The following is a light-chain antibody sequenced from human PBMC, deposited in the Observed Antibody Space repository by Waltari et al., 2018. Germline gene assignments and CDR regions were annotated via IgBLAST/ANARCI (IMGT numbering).Light chain of an antibody. Sequence: QSVMTQPPSASETPGQRVTISCSGSSSNIGSSYVYWYQQFPGTAPKLLTHSNNQRPPGVPDRFSGPKSGTSASLAISALRSEDEAEYYCAAWDDSLSVVIFGGGTKLTVL. CDR3: AAWDDSLSVVI. V-gene: IGLV1-47*01. CDR1: SSNIGSSY. CDR2: SNN. J-gene: IGLJ2*01.